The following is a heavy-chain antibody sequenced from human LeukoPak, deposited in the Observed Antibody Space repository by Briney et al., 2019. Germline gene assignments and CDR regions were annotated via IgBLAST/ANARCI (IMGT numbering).Heavy chain of an antibody. V-gene: IGHV3-74*01. CDR1: GFTFSNYW. D-gene: IGHD3-22*01. CDR3: LRMGSSAYALI. CDR2: ISSDGSST. J-gene: IGHJ4*02. Sequence: GSLRLSCAASGFTFSNYWMHWVRRAPGKGLVWVSRISSDGSSTSYADSVKGRFTVSRDNAKNTLYLQMNSLRAEDTAVYYCLRMGSSAYALIWGQGTLVTVSS.